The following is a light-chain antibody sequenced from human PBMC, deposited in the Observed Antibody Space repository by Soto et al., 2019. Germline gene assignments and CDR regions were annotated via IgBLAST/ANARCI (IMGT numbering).Light chain of an antibody. V-gene: IGLV2-23*01. CDR2: EGS. Sequence: QSALTQPASVSGSPGQSITISCTGTSSDVGSYNLVSWYQQHPGNAPKLMIYEGSKRPSGVSNRFFGSKSGNTASLTISGLQAEDESDYCCCSFARGSTLVFGGGTKVTVL. J-gene: IGLJ3*02. CDR1: SSDVGSYNL. CDR3: CSFARGSTLV.